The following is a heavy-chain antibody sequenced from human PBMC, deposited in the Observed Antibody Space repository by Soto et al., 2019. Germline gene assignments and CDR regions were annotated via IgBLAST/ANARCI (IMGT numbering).Heavy chain of an antibody. Sequence: EVQLLESGGGLVQPGGSLRLNCAVSGFSFSNFAMHWVRQAPGKGLEWVSGISGSGTATYYADSVKGRLIISRDNSRNIVYLQMNRLRAEDTAVYYCAKDPHPYSYGRRFDAWGQGAQVTVSS. V-gene: IGHV3-23*01. D-gene: IGHD3-16*02. CDR2: ISGSGTAT. CDR1: GFSFSNFA. CDR3: AKDPHPYSYGRRFDA. J-gene: IGHJ4*02.